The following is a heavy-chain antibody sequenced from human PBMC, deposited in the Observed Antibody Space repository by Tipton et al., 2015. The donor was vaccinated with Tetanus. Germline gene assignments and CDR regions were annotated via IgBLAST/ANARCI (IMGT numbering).Heavy chain of an antibody. CDR1: GGSISGGDYV. CDR3: ARAELRRGFSGYLYYDL. CDR2: IYSRGSI. D-gene: IGHD5-12*01. V-gene: IGHV4-30-4*01. J-gene: IGHJ2*01. Sequence: TLSLTCTVSGGSISGGDYVWNWIRQPPGKGLEWIGYIYSRGSISCNPSLRSRLSISVDTSKNQFSLSLASVTAADTAIYYCARAELRRGFSGYLYYDLWGRGILVTVSS.